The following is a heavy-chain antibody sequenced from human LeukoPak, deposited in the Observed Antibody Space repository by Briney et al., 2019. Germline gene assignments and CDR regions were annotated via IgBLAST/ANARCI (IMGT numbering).Heavy chain of an antibody. CDR1: GYTFINYG. CDR3: AKRDGYDGHYYYGMDV. V-gene: IGHV1-69*13. J-gene: IGHJ6*02. CDR2: IIPIFGTA. D-gene: IGHD5-24*01. Sequence: SVKVSCKASGYTFINYGINWVRQAPGQGLEWMGGIIPIFGTANYAQKFQGRVTITADESTSTAYMELSSLRSEDTAVYYCAKRDGYDGHYYYGMDVWGQGTTVTVSS.